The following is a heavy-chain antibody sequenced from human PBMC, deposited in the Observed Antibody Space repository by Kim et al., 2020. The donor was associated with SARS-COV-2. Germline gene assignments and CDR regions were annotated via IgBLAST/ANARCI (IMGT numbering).Heavy chain of an antibody. CDR2: INWNGGST. V-gene: IGHV3-20*01. D-gene: IGHD2-2*01. CDR3: ARDPILHCSSTSCLYGMDV. Sequence: GGSLRLSCAASGFTFDDYGMSWVRQAPGKGLEWVSGINWNGGSTGYADSVKGRFTISRDNAKNSLYLQMNSLRAEDTALYHCARDPILHCSSTSCLYGMDVRRRGTTLTDSS. CDR1: GFTFDDYG. J-gene: IGHJ6*02.